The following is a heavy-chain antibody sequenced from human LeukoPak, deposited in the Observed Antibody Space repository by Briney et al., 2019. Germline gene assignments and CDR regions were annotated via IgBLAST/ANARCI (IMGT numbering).Heavy chain of an antibody. CDR3: ARSWRYYYDSSGYYSFDY. D-gene: IGHD3-22*01. CDR2: INPNSGGT. Sequence: ASVKVSCKASGYTFTGYYMHWVRQAPGQGLEWMGWINPNSGGTNYAQKFQGRVTMTRDTSISTAYMELSRLRSDDTAVYYCARSWRYYYDSSGYYSFDYWGQGTLVTVSS. CDR1: GYTFTGYY. V-gene: IGHV1-2*02. J-gene: IGHJ4*02.